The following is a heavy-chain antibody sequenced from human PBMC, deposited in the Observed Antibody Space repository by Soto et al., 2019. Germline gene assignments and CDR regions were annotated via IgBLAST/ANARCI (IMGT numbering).Heavy chain of an antibody. D-gene: IGHD3-16*01. CDR1: GFTFSSYA. J-gene: IGHJ4*02. Sequence: EVQLLESGGGLVQPGGSLRLSCAASGFTFSSYAMSWVRQAPGKGLEWVSAISGSGGSTYYADSVKGLFTISRDNSKNTLYLQVNRLRAEDTAVYYCAKQSSIKGLHLGELGPGIYLDYWGQGTLVTVSS. CDR2: ISGSGGST. V-gene: IGHV3-23*01. CDR3: AKQSSIKGLHLGELGPGIYLDY.